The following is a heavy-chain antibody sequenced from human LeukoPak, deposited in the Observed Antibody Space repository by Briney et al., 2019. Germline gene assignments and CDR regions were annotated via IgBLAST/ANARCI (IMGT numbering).Heavy chain of an antibody. CDR3: ARRDTTMDFDS. V-gene: IGHV5-51*01. Sequence: GESLKISCKGSGYSFTNYWIGWVRQMPGKGLEGMGIIYPGDSDTRYSPSFQGQVTISADKSITTAYLQWSSLKAPDTAMYYCARRDTTMDFDSWGQGTLVTVSS. J-gene: IGHJ4*02. CDR2: IYPGDSDT. CDR1: GYSFTNYW. D-gene: IGHD5-18*01.